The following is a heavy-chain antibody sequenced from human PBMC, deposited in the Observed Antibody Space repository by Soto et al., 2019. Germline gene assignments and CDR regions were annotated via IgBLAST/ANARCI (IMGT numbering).Heavy chain of an antibody. D-gene: IGHD2-2*01. CDR2: ISYDGNNK. V-gene: IGHV3-30-3*01. Sequence: PGGSLRLSCAASGFTYSTYTMHWVRQAPGKGLEWVAVISYDGNNKFYADSVKGRFTISRDGTKQTLYLQMNSLRPDDTAMYYCAREGIVLVTVDYWGQGTLVTVSS. CDR3: AREGIVLVTVDY. J-gene: IGHJ4*02. CDR1: GFTYSTYT.